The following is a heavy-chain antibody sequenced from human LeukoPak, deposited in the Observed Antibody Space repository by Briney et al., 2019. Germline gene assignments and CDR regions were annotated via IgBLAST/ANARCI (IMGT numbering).Heavy chain of an antibody. CDR3: ARTGTDYGTNWFDP. CDR1: GGSFSGYY. J-gene: IGHJ5*02. CDR2: INHSGST. Sequence: SETLSLTCAVYGGSFSGYYWSWIRQPPGKGLEWIGEINHSGSTNYNPSLKSRVTISVDTSKNQFSLKLSSVTAADTAVYYCARTGTDYGTNWFDPWAREPWSPSPQ. D-gene: IGHD4-17*01. V-gene: IGHV4-34*01.